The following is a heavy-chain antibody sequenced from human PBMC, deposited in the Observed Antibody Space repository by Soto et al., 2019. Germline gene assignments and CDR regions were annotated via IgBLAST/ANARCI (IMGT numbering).Heavy chain of an antibody. CDR1: GFTFSSYA. Sequence: QVQLVESGGGVVQPGRSLRLSCAASGFTFSSYAMHWVRQAPGKGLEWVAVISYDGSNKYYADSVKGRFTISRDNSKNTLCLQMNSLRAEDTAVYYCARDHSSSLYYGMDVWGQGTTVTVSS. J-gene: IGHJ6*02. V-gene: IGHV3-30-3*01. CDR3: ARDHSSSLYYGMDV. D-gene: IGHD6-6*01. CDR2: ISYDGSNK.